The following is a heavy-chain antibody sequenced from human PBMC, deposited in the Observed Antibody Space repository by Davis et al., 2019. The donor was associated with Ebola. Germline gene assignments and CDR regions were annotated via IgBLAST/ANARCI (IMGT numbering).Heavy chain of an antibody. J-gene: IGHJ4*02. D-gene: IGHD1-7*01. CDR1: GFTFDDYG. Sequence: GESLKISCAASGFTFDDYGMSWVRQAPGKGLEWASGINWNGGSTGYADSVKGRFTISRDNAKNSLYLQMNSLRAEDMALYYCAKARTGTTFSLDYWGQGTLVTVSS. CDR2: INWNGGST. CDR3: AKARTGTTFSLDY. V-gene: IGHV3-20*04.